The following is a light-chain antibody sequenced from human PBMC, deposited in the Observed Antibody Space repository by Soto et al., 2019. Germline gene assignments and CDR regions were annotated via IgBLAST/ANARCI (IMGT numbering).Light chain of an antibody. J-gene: IGKJ2*01. V-gene: IGKV1-5*01. CDR2: DAS. CDR3: QQYRTYPYT. CDR1: QTTNTW. Sequence: DIQMTQFPSTLSASVGDRVTITCRASQTTNTWLAWCQQKPGTAPKLLIYDASSLAGGVPSRFSASGSGTDFTLTISSLQPDDLATYYCQQYRTYPYTFGQGTKVEIK.